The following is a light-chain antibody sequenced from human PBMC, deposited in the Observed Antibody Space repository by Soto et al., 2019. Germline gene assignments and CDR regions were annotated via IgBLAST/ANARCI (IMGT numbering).Light chain of an antibody. V-gene: IGLV1-40*01. CDR1: SSNIGAGYD. Sequence: QSVLTQPPSVSGAPGQGVTISCTGRSSNIGAGYDVHWYQQLPGTAPKLLIYRNTNRPSGLPDRFFGSKAGTSASLAITGLQPEDEADYYCQSYDISLRAMVFGGGTKVTVL. CDR2: RNT. CDR3: QSYDISLRAMV. J-gene: IGLJ2*01.